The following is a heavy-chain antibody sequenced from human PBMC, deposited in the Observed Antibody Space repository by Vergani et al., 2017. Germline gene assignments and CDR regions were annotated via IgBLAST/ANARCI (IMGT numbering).Heavy chain of an antibody. CDR2: INSDGSST. D-gene: IGHD7-27*01. Sequence: EVQLVESGGGLVKPGGSLRLSCAASGFTFSSYAMHWVRQAPGKGLEWVSRINSDGSSTSYADSVKGRFTISRDNAKNTLYLQMNSLRAEDTAVYYCARVGVTGDLDYWGQGTLVTVSS. CDR3: ARVGVTGDLDY. J-gene: IGHJ4*02. V-gene: IGHV3-74*02. CDR1: GFTFSSYA.